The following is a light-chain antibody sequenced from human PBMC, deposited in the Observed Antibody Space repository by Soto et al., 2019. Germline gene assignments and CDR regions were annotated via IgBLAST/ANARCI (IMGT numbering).Light chain of an antibody. V-gene: IGKV1-39*01. J-gene: IGKJ1*01. Sequence: DIQMTQSPSSLSPSVGDRVTITCRASQSISSYLNWYQQKPGKAPKLLIYAASSLQSGVPSRFSGSGSGTDFTLTTSSLQPEDFATYYCQQSYSTPPTFGQGTKVEIK. CDR3: QQSYSTPPT. CDR2: AAS. CDR1: QSISSY.